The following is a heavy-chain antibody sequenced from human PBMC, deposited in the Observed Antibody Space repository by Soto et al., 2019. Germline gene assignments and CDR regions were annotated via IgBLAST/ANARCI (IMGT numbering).Heavy chain of an antibody. D-gene: IGHD1-7*01. CDR2: INPNSGGT. CDR3: ARGAVIISITGTTDHAFDI. V-gene: IGHV1-2*04. Sequence: ASVKVSCKASGYTFTGYYMHWVRQAPGQGLEWMGWINPNSGGTNYAQKFQGWVTMTRDTSISTAYMELSRLRSDDTAVYYCARGAVIISITGTTDHAFDIWGQGTMVTVSS. CDR1: GYTFTGYY. J-gene: IGHJ3*02.